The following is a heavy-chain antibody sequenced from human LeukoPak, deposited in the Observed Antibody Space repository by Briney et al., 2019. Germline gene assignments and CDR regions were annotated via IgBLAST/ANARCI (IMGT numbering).Heavy chain of an antibody. V-gene: IGHV1-18*01. Sequence: ASVKVSCKASGYTFTSYGISWVRQAPGQGLEWMGWISAYNGNTNYAQKLQGRVTMTTDTSTSTAYMELRSLRSDDTAVYYCARDVMARGVIASVGYWGQGTLVTVSS. CDR1: GYTFTSYG. D-gene: IGHD3-10*01. CDR2: ISAYNGNT. CDR3: ARDVMARGVIASVGY. J-gene: IGHJ4*02.